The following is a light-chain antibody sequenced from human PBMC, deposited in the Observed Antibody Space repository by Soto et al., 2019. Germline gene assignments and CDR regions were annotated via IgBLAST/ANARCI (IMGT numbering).Light chain of an antibody. J-gene: IGKJ4*01. V-gene: IGKV3-20*01. Sequence: EIVLRQSPGTLSLSPGERASVSCMASQTISNTFLAWYQQRPGQAPRLLIYGASGRAAGIPDRFSGSGSGTDFTLSISRLEPEDFAVYYCQQYGVSPTFGGGTKVDIK. CDR2: GAS. CDR3: QQYGVSPT. CDR1: QTISNTF.